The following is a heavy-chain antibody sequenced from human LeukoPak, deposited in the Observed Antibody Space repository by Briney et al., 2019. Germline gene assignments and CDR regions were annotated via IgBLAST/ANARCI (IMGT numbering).Heavy chain of an antibody. CDR1: GGSISSSNW. D-gene: IGHD4-17*01. J-gene: IGHJ6*03. CDR2: IYHSGST. CDR3: ARDGPHYGTDYYYYMDV. Sequence: PSETLSLTCAVSGGSISSSNWWSWVRQPPGKGLEWIGEIYHSGSTNYNPSLKSRVAISVDNSKNQFSLKLSSVTAADTAVYYCARDGPHYGTDYYYYMDVWGKGTTVTVSS. V-gene: IGHV4-4*02.